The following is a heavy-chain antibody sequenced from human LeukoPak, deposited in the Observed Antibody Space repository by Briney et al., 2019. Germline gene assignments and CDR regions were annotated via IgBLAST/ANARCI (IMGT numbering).Heavy chain of an antibody. CDR2: ISYDGSNK. D-gene: IGHD3-22*01. CDR1: GFTFSSYA. J-gene: IGHJ4*02. V-gene: IGHV3-30-3*01. Sequence: LTGGSLRLSCAASGFTFSSYAMHWVRQAPGKGLEWVAVISYDGSNKYYADSVKSRFTISRDNSKNTLYLQMNSLRAEDTAVYYCARDGYDSSGYYFDYWGQGTLVTVSS. CDR3: ARDGYDSSGYYFDY.